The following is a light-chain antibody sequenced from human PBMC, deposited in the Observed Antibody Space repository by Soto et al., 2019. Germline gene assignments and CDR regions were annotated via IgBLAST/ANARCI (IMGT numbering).Light chain of an antibody. J-gene: IGLJ2*01. CDR3: QTWGTGIPV. CDR1: SGHSSYG. CDR2: LNSDGSH. Sequence: QSVLTQSPSASASLGASVKLTCTLSSGHSSYGIAWHQQQPEKGPRYLMNLNSDGSHSKGDGIPDRFSGSSSGAERYLTISSLQSEDEADYYCQTWGTGIPVFGGGTKVTVL. V-gene: IGLV4-69*01.